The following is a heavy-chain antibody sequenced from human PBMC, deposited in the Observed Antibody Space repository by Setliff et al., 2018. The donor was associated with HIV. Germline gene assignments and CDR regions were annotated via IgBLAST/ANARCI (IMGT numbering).Heavy chain of an antibody. J-gene: IGHJ4*02. CDR3: ARGSLYSSSSCFDY. CDR2: MNHRGVI. V-gene: IGHV4-34*01. CDR1: GGSFSGYY. D-gene: IGHD6-13*01. Sequence: PSETLSLTCTVYGGSFSGYYWTWIRQPPGKGLEFIGEMNHRGVIKYLSSLKSRVTMAVDTSKNQFSLKLSSVTAADTAVYYCARGSLYSSSSCFDYWGQGTMVTVSS.